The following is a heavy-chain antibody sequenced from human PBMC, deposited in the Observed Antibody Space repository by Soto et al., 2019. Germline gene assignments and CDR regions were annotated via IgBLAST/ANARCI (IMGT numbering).Heavy chain of an antibody. Sequence: QVQLVQSGAEVKKPGASVKVSCKASGYTFTSYGISWVRQAPGQGLEWMGWISAYNGNTNYAQKLQGRVTMTTDTSTSTAYMELRSLRSDDTAVYYCARDISGYSSSWYGQYNWFDPWGQETLVTVSS. CDR1: GYTFTSYG. V-gene: IGHV1-18*04. CDR2: ISAYNGNT. J-gene: IGHJ5*02. D-gene: IGHD6-13*01. CDR3: ARDISGYSSSWYGQYNWFDP.